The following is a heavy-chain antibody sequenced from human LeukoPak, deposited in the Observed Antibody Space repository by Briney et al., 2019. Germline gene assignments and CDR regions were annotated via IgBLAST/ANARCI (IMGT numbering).Heavy chain of an antibody. J-gene: IGHJ4*02. CDR1: GGSISSGGYY. CDR2: IYYSGST. Sequence: SETLSLTCTVSGGSISSGGYYWSWIRQHPGKGLEWIGYIYYSGSTYYNPSLKSRVTISVDTSKNQFSLKLSSVTAADTAVYYCAREVGAAAGRDLLRAFDYWGQGTLVTVSS. CDR3: AREVGAAAGRDLLRAFDY. D-gene: IGHD6-13*01. V-gene: IGHV4-31*03.